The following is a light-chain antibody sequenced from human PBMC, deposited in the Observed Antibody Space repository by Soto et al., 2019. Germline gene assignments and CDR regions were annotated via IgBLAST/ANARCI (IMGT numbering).Light chain of an antibody. CDR3: SSYTSSGYVV. CDR1: SSDVGGYNY. Sequence: QSVLTQPASVSGSPGQSITISCTGTSSDVGGYNYVSWYQQHPGKAPKLMIYDVSNRPSGVSNRFSGSKSGNTASLTISGLQAEDEADYYCSSYTSSGYVVFGGGTKLTVL. CDR2: DVS. V-gene: IGLV2-14*01. J-gene: IGLJ2*01.